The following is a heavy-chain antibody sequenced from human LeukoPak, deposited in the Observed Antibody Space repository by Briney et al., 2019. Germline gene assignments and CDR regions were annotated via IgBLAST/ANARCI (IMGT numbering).Heavy chain of an antibody. CDR1: GLTVSDNY. CDR3: AHYV. J-gene: IGHJ4*02. CDR2: IYGSGIT. V-gene: IGHV3-66*02. D-gene: IGHD3-10*02. Sequence: PGGSLRLSCVVSGLTVSDNYMNWVRQAPGKGLEWVSVIYGSGITYYTDSVQGRFSISRDNAKNTVYLQMNSLRPEDTAVYYCAHYVGGQGTLVTVSS.